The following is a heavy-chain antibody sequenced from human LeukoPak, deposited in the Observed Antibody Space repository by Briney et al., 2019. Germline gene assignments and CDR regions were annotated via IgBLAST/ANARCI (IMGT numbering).Heavy chain of an antibody. D-gene: IGHD2-15*01. CDR2: IKRDGSEK. Sequence: PRGSLRLSCAASGFSFSSYWMTWVRQAPGKGPEWVANIKRDGSEKHYLDSVEGRFTISRDNAESSLYLQMTSLRAEDTAVYYCARDYTYCSGGTCYDRFDYWGQGTLVTVSS. J-gene: IGHJ4*02. CDR3: ARDYTYCSGGTCYDRFDY. CDR1: GFSFSSYW. V-gene: IGHV3-7*01.